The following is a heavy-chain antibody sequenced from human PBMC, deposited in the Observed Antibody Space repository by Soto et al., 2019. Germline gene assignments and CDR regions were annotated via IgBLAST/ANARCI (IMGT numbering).Heavy chain of an antibody. J-gene: IGHJ3*02. CDR3: ARDESATEAFDI. CDR2: IYYSGTT. D-gene: IGHD5-12*01. CDR1: GGSISSGGYY. Sequence: QVQLQESGPGLVKPSQTLSLTCTVSGGSISSGGYYWSWIRQNPGKGLEWIGYIYYSGTTNYNPSLKSRLTISVDTSKNHFSLKLNSMTAAYTAVYYCARDESATEAFDIWGQGTMVTVSS. V-gene: IGHV4-31*03.